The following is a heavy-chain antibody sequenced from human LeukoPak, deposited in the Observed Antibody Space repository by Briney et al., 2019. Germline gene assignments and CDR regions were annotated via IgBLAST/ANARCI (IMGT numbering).Heavy chain of an antibody. CDR2: IWSDGSKK. V-gene: IGHV3-33*01. CDR3: ARDGAVGRPIDP. CDR1: GFTFRTYG. D-gene: IGHD3-10*01. Sequence: HPGTSLRLSCLASGFTFRTYGFYWVRQAPGKGLEWVAVIWSDGSKKYYAESVKGRFTISRDDSKDTLYLQMNSVSAEDTAVYYCARDGAVGRPIDPWGQGTLVTVSS. J-gene: IGHJ5*02.